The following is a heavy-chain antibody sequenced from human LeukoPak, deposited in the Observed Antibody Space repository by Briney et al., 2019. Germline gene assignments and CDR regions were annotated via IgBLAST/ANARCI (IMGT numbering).Heavy chain of an antibody. CDR1: GFTFSDYV. Sequence: GGSLSLSCAASGFTFSDYVMGWVRQAPGKGLEWVSGINDSGGSTKYADSVKGRFTISRDNSKNTLYLQMNSLRAEDTAVYYCAKGLLRFLEWSSFDYWGQGTLVTVSS. J-gene: IGHJ4*02. V-gene: IGHV3-23*01. CDR3: AKGLLRFLEWSSFDY. CDR2: INDSGGST. D-gene: IGHD3-3*01.